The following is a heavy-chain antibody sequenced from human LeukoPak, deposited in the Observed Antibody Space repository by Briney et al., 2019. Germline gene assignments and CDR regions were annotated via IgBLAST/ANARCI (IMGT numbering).Heavy chain of an antibody. CDR1: GGSISSYY. V-gene: IGHV4-59*01. CDR3: AREDTGWFDP. J-gene: IGHJ5*02. Sequence: PSETLSLTCTVSGGSISSYYWSWIRQPLGKGLEWIGYTYYSGSTNYNPSLKSRVTISVDTSKNQFSLKLSSVTAADTAVYYCAREDTGWFDPWGQGTLVTVSS. CDR2: TYYSGST. D-gene: IGHD2-2*02.